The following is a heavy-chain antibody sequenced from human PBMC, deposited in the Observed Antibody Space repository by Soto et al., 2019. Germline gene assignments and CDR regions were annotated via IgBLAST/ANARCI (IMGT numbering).Heavy chain of an antibody. J-gene: IGHJ4*02. V-gene: IGHV3-11*06. CDR1: GFTFSDYY. D-gene: IGHD1-1*01. CDR2: ISGSGTYT. Sequence: LRLSCAVSGFTFSDYYMSWIRQAPGKGLEWVAYISGSGTYTNYADSVKGRFTISRDNAKNSLYLQMNSPSAEDTAVYYCAREPDDLTSNFDYWGQGTLVTVSS. CDR3: AREPDDLTSNFDY.